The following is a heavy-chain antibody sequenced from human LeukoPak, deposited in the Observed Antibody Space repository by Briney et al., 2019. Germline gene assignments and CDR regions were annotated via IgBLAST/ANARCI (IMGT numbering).Heavy chain of an antibody. D-gene: IGHD6-13*01. J-gene: IGHJ5*02. CDR3: ARDAYSSSWYWFDP. V-gene: IGHV1-18*01. CDR1: GYTFTTYG. Sequence: ASVKVSCKASGYTFTTYGISWVRQAPGQGLEWMGWISAYNGNTNYAQKFQGRVTMTTDTSTSTAYMGLRSLRSDDTAVYYCARDAYSSSWYWFDPWGQGTLVTVSS. CDR2: ISAYNGNT.